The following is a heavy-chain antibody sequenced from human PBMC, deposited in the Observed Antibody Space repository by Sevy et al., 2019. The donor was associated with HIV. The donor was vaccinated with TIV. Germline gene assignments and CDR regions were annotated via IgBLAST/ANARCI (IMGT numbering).Heavy chain of an antibody. J-gene: IGHJ3*01. CDR2: INSDGNKT. V-gene: IGHV3-74*03. CDR3: ARDSGKAVAAFF. CDR1: GFTFSSYW. Sequence: GGSLRLSCAGSGFTFSSYWMHWVRQDPGKGLVWVSHINSDGNKTTYADSVKGRFTISRDNAKNSLYLQMNSLRAEDTGVYYCARDSGKAVAAFFWGQGTMVTVSS. D-gene: IGHD6-19*01.